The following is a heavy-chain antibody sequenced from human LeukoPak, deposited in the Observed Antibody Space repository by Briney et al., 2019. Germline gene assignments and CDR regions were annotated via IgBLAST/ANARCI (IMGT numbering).Heavy chain of an antibody. CDR2: IYPGDSDI. V-gene: IGHV5-51*01. CDR3: ARPAVFMINSDYSPYYFDY. J-gene: IGHJ4*02. D-gene: IGHD3-22*01. CDR1: GYIFTRYW. Sequence: GEYLKISCKGSGYIFTRYWIGWVRQMPGKGLEWMGIIYPGDSDIRYSPSFQGQVTISADKSISTAYLQWSSLKASDTAMYYCARPAVFMINSDYSPYYFDYWGQGTLVTVSS.